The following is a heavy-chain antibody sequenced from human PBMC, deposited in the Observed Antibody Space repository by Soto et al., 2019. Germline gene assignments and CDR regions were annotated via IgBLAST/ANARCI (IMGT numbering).Heavy chain of an antibody. V-gene: IGHV3-33*01. J-gene: IGHJ3*02. D-gene: IGHD2-15*01. CDR1: GFTFSSYG. CDR3: AIGGGRAFDI. CDR2: IWYDGSNK. Sequence: QLWGSLRLSCASSGFTFSSYGMHWVRQAPGKGLEWVAVIWYDGSNKYYADSVKGRFTISRDNSKNTLYLQMNSLRAEDTAVYYCAIGGGRAFDIWGQGTMVTVSS.